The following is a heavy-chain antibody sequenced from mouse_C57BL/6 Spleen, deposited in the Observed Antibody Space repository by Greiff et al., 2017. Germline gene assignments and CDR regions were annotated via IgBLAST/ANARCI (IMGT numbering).Heavy chain of an antibody. Sequence: VQLQQSGPELVKPGASVKLSCKASGYTFTSYDINWVKQRPGPGLAWIGWIYPRDGSTKYNEKLKGKATLTVDTSSSTAYMELHSLTSEDSAVYFCARGGTTVVHYFDYWGQGTTLTVAS. CDR1: GYTFTSYD. J-gene: IGHJ2*01. D-gene: IGHD1-1*01. V-gene: IGHV1-85*01. CDR3: ARGGTTVVHYFDY. CDR2: IYPRDGST.